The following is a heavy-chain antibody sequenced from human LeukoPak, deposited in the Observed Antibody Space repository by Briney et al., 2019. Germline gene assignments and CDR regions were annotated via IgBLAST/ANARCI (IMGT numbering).Heavy chain of an antibody. Sequence: GESLKISCKGSGYNFISFWIGWVRQMPGKGLEWMATIYPGDSDTRYSPSFQGQVTISADKPITTAYLQWNSLKASDTAMYYCARHGSSGWYDWFDPWGQGTLVTVSS. J-gene: IGHJ5*02. CDR1: GYNFISFW. CDR2: IYPGDSDT. CDR3: ARHGSSGWYDWFDP. V-gene: IGHV5-51*01. D-gene: IGHD6-19*01.